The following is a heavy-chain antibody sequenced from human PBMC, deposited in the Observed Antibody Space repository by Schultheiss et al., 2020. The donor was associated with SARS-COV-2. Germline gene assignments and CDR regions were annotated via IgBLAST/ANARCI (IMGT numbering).Heavy chain of an antibody. CDR2: IYYSGST. V-gene: IGHV4-59*01. J-gene: IGHJ6*02. Sequence: SQTLSLTCTVSGGSISRYYWSWIRQPPGKGLEWIGYIYYSGSTNYNPSLKSRVTISVDTSKNQFSLKLSSVTAADTAVYYCARARYSSSWYRNYYYGMDVWGQGTTVTVSS. CDR3: ARARYSSSWYRNYYYGMDV. D-gene: IGHD6-13*01. CDR1: GGSISRYY.